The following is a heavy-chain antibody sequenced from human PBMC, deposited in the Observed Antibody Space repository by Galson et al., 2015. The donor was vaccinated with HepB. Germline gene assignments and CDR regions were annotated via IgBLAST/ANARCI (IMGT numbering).Heavy chain of an antibody. CDR2: IHYTGST. CDR3: ARRRGSVFAFDI. Sequence: ETLSLTCSVSGGSINTRGYYWGWIRQSPGKGLECIGTIHYTGSTYYTPSLKSRVAMSIDTSRNHFSLRLSSVIVADTAVYYCARRRGSVFAFDIWGQGTMVTVSS. CDR1: GGSINTRGYY. J-gene: IGHJ3*02. V-gene: IGHV4-39*02. D-gene: IGHD3-16*01.